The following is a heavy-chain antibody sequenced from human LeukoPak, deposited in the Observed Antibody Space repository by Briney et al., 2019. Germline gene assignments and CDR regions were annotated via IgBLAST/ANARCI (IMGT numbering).Heavy chain of an antibody. CDR3: AKRGEGCSGVSCLYWYFDI. J-gene: IGHJ2*01. CDR1: RFTFSTYA. Sequence: GGSLRLSCAASRFTFSTYAMNWVRQAPGKGLECVSTIGGSSGATYYADSVKDRFIVSRDNSKNILYLQINSLRADDTAVYYCAKRGEGCSGVSCLYWYFDIWGRGTLVTVSS. CDR2: IGGSSGAT. V-gene: IGHV3-23*01. D-gene: IGHD2-15*01.